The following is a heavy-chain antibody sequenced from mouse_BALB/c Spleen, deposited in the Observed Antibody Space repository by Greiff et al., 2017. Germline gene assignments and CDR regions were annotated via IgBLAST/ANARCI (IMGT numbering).Heavy chain of an antibody. Sequence: EVHLVESGGGLVQPGGSLKLSCAASGFTFSSYGMSWVRQTPDKRLELVATINSNGGSTYYPDSVKGRFTISRDNAKNTLYLQMSSLKSEDTAMYYCARDQGNYGYDEGFDYWGQGTTLTVSS. J-gene: IGHJ2*01. CDR3: ARDQGNYGYDEGFDY. V-gene: IGHV5-6-3*01. CDR1: GFTFSSYG. CDR2: INSNGGST. D-gene: IGHD2-2*01.